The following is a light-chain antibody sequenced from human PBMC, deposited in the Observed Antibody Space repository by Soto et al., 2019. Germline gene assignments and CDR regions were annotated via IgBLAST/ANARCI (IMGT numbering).Light chain of an antibody. Sequence: ETVLTQSPDTLSLSPGERATLSCRASQSVRSSYLAWYQQKPGQAPRLLIYGASSRATGIPDRFSGSGSGTDSTLTISRLEPEDFAVYYCQLYGSPPLYTFGLGTKLEIK. CDR1: QSVRSSY. CDR2: GAS. V-gene: IGKV3-20*01. J-gene: IGKJ2*01. CDR3: QLYGSPPLYT.